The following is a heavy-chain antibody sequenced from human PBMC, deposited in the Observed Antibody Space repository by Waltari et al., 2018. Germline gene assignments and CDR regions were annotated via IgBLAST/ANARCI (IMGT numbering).Heavy chain of an antibody. Sequence: QVQLQESGPGLVQSSETLSLTCPISGVFISTYYWSWIRQPPGKGLEWIAYMFYAGDTSYNPSLKSRVSVSMDTSKNQFSLRLTSVTAADTAVYFCARQGAYPWEAGFDPWGQGTLVTVSS. J-gene: IGHJ5*02. D-gene: IGHD1-26*01. CDR1: GVFISTYY. CDR2: MFYAGDT. V-gene: IGHV4-59*01. CDR3: ARQGAYPWEAGFDP.